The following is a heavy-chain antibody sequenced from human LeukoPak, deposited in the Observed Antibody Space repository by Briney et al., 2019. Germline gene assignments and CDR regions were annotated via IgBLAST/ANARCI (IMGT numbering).Heavy chain of an antibody. CDR1: GGSISSYY. Sequence: SETLSLTCTVSGGSISSYYWSWIRQPAGKGLEWIGRIYTSGSTNYNPSLKSQVTMSVDTSKNQFSLKLSSVTAADTAVYYCARVGSSSSKHYYCMDVWGKGTTVTVSS. V-gene: IGHV4-4*07. D-gene: IGHD6-6*01. J-gene: IGHJ6*03. CDR3: ARVGSSSSKHYYCMDV. CDR2: IYTSGST.